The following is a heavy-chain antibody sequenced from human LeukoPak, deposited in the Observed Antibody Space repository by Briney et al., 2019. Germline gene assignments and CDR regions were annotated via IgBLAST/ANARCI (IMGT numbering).Heavy chain of an antibody. CDR1: GFTFSSYW. J-gene: IGHJ4*02. Sequence: GGSLRLSCAASGFTFSSYWMHWVRQAPGKGLVWVSRITTDGSSTYYADSVKGRFTISRDNAKNTLYLQMNSLRAEDKAVYYCARLYGDFDYWGQGTLVTVSS. V-gene: IGHV3-74*01. CDR2: ITTDGSST. CDR3: ARLYGDFDY. D-gene: IGHD3-16*02.